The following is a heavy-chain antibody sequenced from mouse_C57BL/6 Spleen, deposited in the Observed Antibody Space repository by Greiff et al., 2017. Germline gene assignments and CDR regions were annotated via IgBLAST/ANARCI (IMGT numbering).Heavy chain of an antibody. CDR1: GYTFTSYT. CDR3: AGDGANALFAY. D-gene: IGHD2-3*01. V-gene: IGHV1-4*01. J-gene: IGHJ3*01. CDR2: INPSSGYT. Sequence: QVQLQQSGAELARPGASVKMSCKASGYTFTSYTMHWVKQRPGQGLDWIGYINPSSGYTKYTQKFKDKATLTADKSASTAYKQLSSLTSDDSADYYGAGDGANALFAYWGQGTLVTVSA.